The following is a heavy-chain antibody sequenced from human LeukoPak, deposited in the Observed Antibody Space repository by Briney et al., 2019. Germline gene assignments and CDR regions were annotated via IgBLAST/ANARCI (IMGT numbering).Heavy chain of an antibody. CDR1: GFTFSSYW. CDR2: IKQDGNEK. D-gene: IGHD6-13*01. V-gene: IGHV3-7*01. Sequence: GGALRLSFAAPGFTFSSYWMTSVPQAPGKGLERVPNIKQDGNEKYYVDSVKGRFTIARDNAKKSLYLQMNSLRAEDTAVYYCARCPIAAAGEYFDYWGQGTLVTVSS. J-gene: IGHJ4*02. CDR3: ARCPIAAAGEYFDY.